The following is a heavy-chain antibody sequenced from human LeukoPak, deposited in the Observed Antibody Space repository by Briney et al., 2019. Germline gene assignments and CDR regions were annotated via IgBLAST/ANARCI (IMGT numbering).Heavy chain of an antibody. CDR3: TTLTVATHFHY. J-gene: IGHJ4*02. CDR2: ISSSGTTT. V-gene: IGHV3-48*03. CDR1: GFSFSVYE. D-gene: IGHD6-19*01. Sequence: PGGSLRLSCAASGFSFSVYEMHWVRQAPGKGLEWISDISSSGTTTYYADSVKGRFTISRDNAKKSLYLQMNSLRAEDTAVYYCTTLTVATHFHYWGQGTLVTVSS.